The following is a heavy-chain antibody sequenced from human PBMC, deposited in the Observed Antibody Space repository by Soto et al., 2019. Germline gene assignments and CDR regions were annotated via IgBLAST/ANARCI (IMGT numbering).Heavy chain of an antibody. Sequence: QVQLVQSGPEVKKPGASVKVSCKTSGYTFTDYGISWVRQAPGQGLEWMGWISTYKGNTNYAQKFQGRVTMTTDTSTSTAYMELRSLRSDGTAVYYCAPRSPAFDYWGQGTLVTVSS. V-gene: IGHV1-18*01. J-gene: IGHJ4*02. CDR1: GYTFTDYG. CDR2: ISTYKGNT. CDR3: APRSPAFDY.